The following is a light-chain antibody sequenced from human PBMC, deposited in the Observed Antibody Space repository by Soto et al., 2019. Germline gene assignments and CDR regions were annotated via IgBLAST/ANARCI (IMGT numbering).Light chain of an antibody. CDR3: HQYDGSPIT. CDR2: GIS. Sequence: EIVLTQSPGTLSLSPGERATLSCRASQTVTRSYLAWYQHKPGQAPRLLISGISRRAPGIPDRFSGDGSGTDFTLTISRLEPEDYAVYYCHQYDGSPITFGQVTRLEIK. V-gene: IGKV3-20*01. J-gene: IGKJ5*01. CDR1: QTVTRSY.